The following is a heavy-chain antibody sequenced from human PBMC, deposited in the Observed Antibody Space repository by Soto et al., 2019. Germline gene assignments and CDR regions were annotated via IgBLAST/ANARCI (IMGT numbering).Heavy chain of an antibody. V-gene: IGHV4-30-4*01. CDR1: GGSISSGDYY. D-gene: IGHD6-13*01. Sequence: QVQLQESGPGLLKPSQTLSLTCTVSGGSISSGDYYWSWIRQPPGQGLEWIGYICSSGSTYYKPSLKSRVTISVDTSKNQFSLKRSSVTAADTAVYYCAREEQQRVPGFDPWGQGTLVTVSS. CDR3: AREEQQRVPGFDP. J-gene: IGHJ5*02. CDR2: ICSSGST.